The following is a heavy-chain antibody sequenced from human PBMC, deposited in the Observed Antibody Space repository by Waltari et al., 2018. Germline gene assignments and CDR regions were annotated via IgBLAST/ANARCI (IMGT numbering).Heavy chain of an antibody. CDR1: GDSMSTSYW. J-gene: IGHJ5*02. V-gene: IGHV4-4*02. D-gene: IGHD1-1*01. CDR2: INRSGRT. Sequence: QLQLQQSGPGLVKPSESLSLTCTVSGDSMSTSYWWSWVRQRPGKGLEWIGQINRSGRTNYHPTFESRVIVSIDTSNNQFSLKFPSATAADTAVYYCARDRGRGIYLDTWGQGTLVTVSP. CDR3: ARDRGRGIYLDT.